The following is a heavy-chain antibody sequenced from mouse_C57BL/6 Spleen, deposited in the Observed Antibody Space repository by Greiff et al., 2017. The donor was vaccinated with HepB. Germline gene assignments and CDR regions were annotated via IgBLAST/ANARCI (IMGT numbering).Heavy chain of an antibody. Sequence: EVMLVESGEGLVKPGGSLKLSCAASGFTFSSYAMSWVRQTPEKRLEWVAYISSGGDYIYYADTVKGRFTISRDNARNTLYLQMSSLKSEDTAMYYCTRDCSTMVTTTGFDYWGQGTTLTVSS. CDR1: GFTFSSYA. CDR3: TRDCSTMVTTTGFDY. J-gene: IGHJ2*01. CDR2: ISSGGDYI. V-gene: IGHV5-9-1*02. D-gene: IGHD2-2*01.